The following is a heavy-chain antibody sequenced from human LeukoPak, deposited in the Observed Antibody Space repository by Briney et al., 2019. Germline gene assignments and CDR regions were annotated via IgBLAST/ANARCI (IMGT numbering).Heavy chain of an antibody. J-gene: IGHJ4*02. V-gene: IGHV3-30*02. CDR2: IRYDGSNK. CDR3: ARDILPDYYDSSGSTCDY. Sequence: PGGSLRLSCAASGFNFSSYGMHWVRQAPGKGLERVTFIRYDGSNKYYADSVKGRFTISRDNSKNTLYLQMNSLRAEDTAVYYCARDILPDYYDSSGSTCDYWGQGTLVTVSS. CDR1: GFNFSSYG. D-gene: IGHD3-22*01.